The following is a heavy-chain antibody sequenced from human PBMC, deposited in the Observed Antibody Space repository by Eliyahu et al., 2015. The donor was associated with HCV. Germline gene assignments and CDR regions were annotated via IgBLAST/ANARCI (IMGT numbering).Heavy chain of an antibody. Sequence: EVQLVESGGGLVKPGGSXRLSCAXXGFXFXKAWIXWVRQAPGKGLEWIGRIKSKTDGGTTDYAAPVKGRFSISRDDSKSTLYLQMNSLKTEDTAVYYCTTGAPGGFDYYLDVWGQGTTVTVSS. CDR2: IKSKTDGGTT. CDR1: GFXFXKAW. CDR3: TTGAPGGFDYYLDV. J-gene: IGHJ6*03. V-gene: IGHV3-15*01. D-gene: IGHD3-10*01.